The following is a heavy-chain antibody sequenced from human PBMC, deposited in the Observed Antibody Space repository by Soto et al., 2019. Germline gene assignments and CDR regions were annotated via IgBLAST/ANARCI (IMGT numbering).Heavy chain of an antibody. CDR3: ARGSLELYDSSGLFVGPFDI. CDR2: MYCTGNA. J-gene: IGHJ3*02. D-gene: IGHD3-22*01. Sequence: SETLSLTCTVSGGFVSNGGYFWSWVRQRPGKGLEWIGNMYCTGNAYYNPSLKGRVTISLDTSTKKFSLRLSSVTVADTAVYYCARGSLELYDSSGLFVGPFDIWGLGTLVTVSS. CDR1: GGFVSNGGYF. V-gene: IGHV4-31*03.